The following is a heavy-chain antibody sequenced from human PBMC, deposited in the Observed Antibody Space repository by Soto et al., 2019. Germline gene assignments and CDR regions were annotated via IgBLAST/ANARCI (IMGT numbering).Heavy chain of an antibody. D-gene: IGHD3-10*01. CDR2: ISPNSGGT. CDR1: GYASTGYY. V-gene: IGHV1-2*02. CDR3: ARLYGSGTTVVYYYYYGMDV. J-gene: IGHJ6*02. Sequence: ASVKVSCKASGYASTGYYMHWVRQAPGQGLEWMGWISPNSGGTNYAQKFQGRVTMTRDTSISTAYMELSRLRSDDTAVYYCARLYGSGTTVVYYYYYGMDVWGQGTTVTVSS.